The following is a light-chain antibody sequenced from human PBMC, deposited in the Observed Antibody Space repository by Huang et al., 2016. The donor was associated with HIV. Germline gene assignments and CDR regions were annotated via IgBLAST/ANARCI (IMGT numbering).Light chain of an antibody. J-gene: IGKJ4*01. CDR1: QSVGNY. Sequence: IVLTQSPATLSWYPGERVTLSCRASQSVGNYIAWYQQHPGQSPKLLIYDTSTRATGTPVRFSGRVSVTDFTLTIGCLESEDFAVYYCQQRSSGVTFGGGTKV. CDR3: QQRSSGVT. V-gene: IGKV3-11*01. CDR2: DTS.